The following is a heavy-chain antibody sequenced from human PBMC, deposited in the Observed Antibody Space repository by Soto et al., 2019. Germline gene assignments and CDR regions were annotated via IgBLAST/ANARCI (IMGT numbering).Heavy chain of an antibody. V-gene: IGHV3-30-3*01. CDR3: AREEIRPEQWLAPNDY. Sequence: QVQLVESGGGVVQPGRSLRLSCAASGFTFSSYAMHWVRQAPGKGLEWVAVISYDGSNKYYADSVKGRFTISRDNSKNPLYLQMNSLGAEDTAVYYCAREEIRPEQWLAPNDYWGQGTLVTVSS. CDR2: ISYDGSNK. CDR1: GFTFSSYA. J-gene: IGHJ4*02. D-gene: IGHD6-19*01.